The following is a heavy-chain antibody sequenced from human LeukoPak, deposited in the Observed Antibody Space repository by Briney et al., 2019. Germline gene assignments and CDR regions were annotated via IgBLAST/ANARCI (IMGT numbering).Heavy chain of an antibody. Sequence: GGSLRLSCEASGFTFSSYWMTWVRQAPGKGLEWVANIKHDGSEKNYVDSVKGRFTISRDNAKNSLYLQMNSLRAEDTAVYYCATPLDYYDRSDSHQGGDWGQGTLVTVSS. D-gene: IGHD3-22*01. V-gene: IGHV3-7*03. CDR2: IKHDGSEK. J-gene: IGHJ4*02. CDR3: ATPLDYYDRSDSHQGGD. CDR1: GFTFSSYW.